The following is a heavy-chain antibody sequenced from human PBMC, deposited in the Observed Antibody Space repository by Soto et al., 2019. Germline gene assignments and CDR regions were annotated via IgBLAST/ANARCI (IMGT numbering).Heavy chain of an antibody. D-gene: IGHD6-6*01. J-gene: IGHJ4*02. CDR3: ARIGIAARQDY. Sequence: QLQLQESGPGLVKPSETLSLTCTVSGGSISSSSYYWGWIRQPPGKGLEWIGSIYYSGSTYYNPSLKSRVTISVDTSKNQFSLKLSSVTAADTAVYYCARIGIAARQDYWGQGTLVTVSS. CDR1: GGSISSSSYY. CDR2: IYYSGST. V-gene: IGHV4-39*01.